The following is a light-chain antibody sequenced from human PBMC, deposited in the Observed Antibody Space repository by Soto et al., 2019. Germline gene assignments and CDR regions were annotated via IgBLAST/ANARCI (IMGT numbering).Light chain of an antibody. J-gene: IGKJ4*01. V-gene: IGKV4-1*01. CDR3: QQYHSTPLT. CDR2: WAS. CDR1: QSVLYSSNNKNY. Sequence: DIVMTQSPDSLAVSLGERATLNCKSSQSVLYSSNNKNYLAWYQQKPGQPPKLLLYWASTRESGVPDRFSGSGSGTDFTLTISSLQAEDVAVYYCQQYHSTPLTFGGGTKVEIK.